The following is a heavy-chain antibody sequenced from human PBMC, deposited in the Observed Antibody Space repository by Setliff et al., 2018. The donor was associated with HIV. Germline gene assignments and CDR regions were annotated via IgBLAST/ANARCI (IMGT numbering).Heavy chain of an antibody. Sequence: SGTLSLTCIVSGGSINSTSYYWGWIRQPPGQGLEWIGSIYYSGDTFYNTSLKTRITISVDTSKNHLSLKVSPLTAADTAVYYCARAPYYDYRGLAVYYFDYWGQGILVTVSS. CDR1: GGSINSTSYY. V-gene: IGHV4-39*07. CDR2: IYYSGDT. D-gene: IGHD3-22*01. J-gene: IGHJ4*02. CDR3: ARAPYYDYRGLAVYYFDY.